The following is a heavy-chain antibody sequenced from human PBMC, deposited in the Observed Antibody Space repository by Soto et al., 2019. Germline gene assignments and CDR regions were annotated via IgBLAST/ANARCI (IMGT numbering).Heavy chain of an antibody. Sequence: QVQLVQSGAEVKKPGSSVKVSCKASGGTFSTYAITWVRQAPGQGLEWLGGIIPSFGTTDYARKFQGRVTITAAESTSTVFMELSSLTAEDTDVYDCARGVGAYYFDYWGQGTLVTVSS. CDR2: IIPSFGTT. CDR3: ARGVGAYYFDY. J-gene: IGHJ4*02. CDR1: GGTFSTYA. D-gene: IGHD1-26*01. V-gene: IGHV1-69*01.